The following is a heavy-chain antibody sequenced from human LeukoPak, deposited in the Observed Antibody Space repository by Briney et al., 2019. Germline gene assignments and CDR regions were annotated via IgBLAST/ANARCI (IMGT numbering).Heavy chain of an antibody. CDR2: ISAYNGNT. CDR1: GYSFASFG. V-gene: IGHV1-18*01. CDR3: ARGGYYDSGSFPDY. J-gene: IGHJ4*02. D-gene: IGHD3-10*01. Sequence: ASVKVSWKASGYSFASFGINWVRQAPGQGLEWMGWISAYNGNTNYAQKLQGRVTMTTDTSTSTAYMDLRSLRSDDTAVYYCARGGYYDSGSFPDYWGQGTLVTVSS.